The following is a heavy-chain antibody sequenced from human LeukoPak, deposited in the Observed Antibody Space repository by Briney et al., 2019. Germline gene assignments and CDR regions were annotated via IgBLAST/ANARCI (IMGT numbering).Heavy chain of an antibody. CDR3: ARVVDFLSGPISY. Sequence: ASVKVSCKASGYTFTGYYMHWVRQAPGQGLEWMGWINPNSGGTNYAQKFQGRVTMTRDTSISTAYMELSRLRSDDTAVYYCARVVDFLSGPISYWGQGTLVTVSS. D-gene: IGHD3-3*01. CDR2: INPNSGGT. V-gene: IGHV1-2*02. CDR1: GYTFTGYY. J-gene: IGHJ4*02.